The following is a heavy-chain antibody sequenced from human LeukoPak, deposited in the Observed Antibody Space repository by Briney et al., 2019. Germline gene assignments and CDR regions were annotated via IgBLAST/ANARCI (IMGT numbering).Heavy chain of an antibody. Sequence: PSETLSLTCTVSGGSISSGDYYWSWVRQPPGKGLEWIGYIYYSGSTYYNPSLKSRVTTSVDTSKSQFSLRLSSVTAADTAVYYCARHGNIVVVPTASKAFDIWGQGTMVTVSS. D-gene: IGHD2-2*01. CDR2: IYYSGST. CDR1: GGSISSGDYY. J-gene: IGHJ3*02. CDR3: ARHGNIVVVPTASKAFDI. V-gene: IGHV4-30-4*08.